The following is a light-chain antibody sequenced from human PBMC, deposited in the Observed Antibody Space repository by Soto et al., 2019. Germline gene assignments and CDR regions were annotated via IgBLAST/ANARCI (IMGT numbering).Light chain of an antibody. CDR1: SGSVSTNYY. J-gene: IGLJ2*01. Sequence: QAVVTQEPSFSVSPGGTVTLTCYLSSGSVSTNYYPSWYQQTPGQAPRTLIYRTNTRSSGVPDRFSGSILGNKAALTITGAQADDESDYYCVLYMGSVPVFGGGTKLTVL. CDR2: RTN. V-gene: IGLV8-61*01. CDR3: VLYMGSVPV.